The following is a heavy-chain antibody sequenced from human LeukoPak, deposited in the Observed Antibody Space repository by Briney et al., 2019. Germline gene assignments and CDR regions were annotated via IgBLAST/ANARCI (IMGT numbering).Heavy chain of an antibody. CDR3: ASSSSGWYGDPYYFDY. CDR2: LYYSGST. CDR1: GGSISSYY. J-gene: IGHJ4*02. V-gene: IGHV4-59*12. D-gene: IGHD6-19*01. Sequence: SETLSLTCTVSGGSISSYYWSWIRQPPGKGLEWIGYLYYSGSTNYNPSLKSRVTISVDTSKNQFSLKLSSVTAADTAVYYCASSSSGWYGDPYYFDYWGQGTLVTVSS.